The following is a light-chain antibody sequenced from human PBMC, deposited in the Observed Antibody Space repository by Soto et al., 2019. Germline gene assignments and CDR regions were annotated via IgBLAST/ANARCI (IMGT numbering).Light chain of an antibody. Sequence: EIVLTQSPGTLSLSPGERATLSYRASQSVSSSYLAWYQQKPGQAPRLLIYGASSRATGIPDRFSGSGSGTDFTLTISRLEPEDFAVYYCQQCGSSRRTFGQGTKVEIK. V-gene: IGKV3-20*01. CDR1: QSVSSSY. CDR2: GAS. CDR3: QQCGSSRRT. J-gene: IGKJ1*01.